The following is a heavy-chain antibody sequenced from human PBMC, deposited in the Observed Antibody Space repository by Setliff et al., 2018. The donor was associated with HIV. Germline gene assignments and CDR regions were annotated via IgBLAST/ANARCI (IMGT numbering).Heavy chain of an antibody. CDR3: ARPVSKYFYGMDV. CDR1: GGSISSYY. CDR2: IYYSGST. V-gene: IGHV4-59*01. Sequence: SETLSLTCTVSGGSISSYYWSWIRQPPGKGLEWIGYIYYSGSTSYNSSLKSRVTISGDTSKNLFSLKVTSVTAADTAVYYCARPVSKYFYGMDVWGLGTTVTVSS. J-gene: IGHJ6*02.